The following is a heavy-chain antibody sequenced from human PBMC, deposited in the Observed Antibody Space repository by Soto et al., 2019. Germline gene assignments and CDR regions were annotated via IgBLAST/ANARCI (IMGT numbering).Heavy chain of an antibody. J-gene: IGHJ4*02. CDR1: GFTFSTFW. CDR3: VRDVSVWYGL. D-gene: IGHD6-19*01. CDR2: IKQDGSAK. V-gene: IGHV3-7*05. Sequence: EVQLVESGGGLVQPGGSLRLSCTGSGFTFSTFWMTWVRQTPGKGLEWVSNIKQDGSAKYYVDSVRGRFTVSRDNVENSLFLQMNSLRPEDTAIYYCVRDVSVWYGLWGQGALVTVSS.